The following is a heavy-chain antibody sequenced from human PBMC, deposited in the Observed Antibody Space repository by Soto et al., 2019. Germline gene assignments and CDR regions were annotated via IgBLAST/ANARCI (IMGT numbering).Heavy chain of an antibody. J-gene: IGHJ6*02. CDR1: GGSFSGYH. CDR2: INHSGST. CDR3: ARDAGYYGPGSYHRRYYSGMDV. D-gene: IGHD3-10*01. Sequence: PSETLSLTCAVYGGSFSGYHWSWIRQPPGKGLEWIGEINHSGSTNYNPSLKSRVTISVDTSKNQFSLKLSSVTAADTAVYYCARDAGYYGPGSYHRRYYSGMDVWGQGTTVTVSS. V-gene: IGHV4-34*01.